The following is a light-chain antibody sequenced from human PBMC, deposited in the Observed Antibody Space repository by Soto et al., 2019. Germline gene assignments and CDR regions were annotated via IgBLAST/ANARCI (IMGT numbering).Light chain of an antibody. Sequence: EIVLTQSPATLSLSPGERATLSCRASQSVSSYLAWYQQKPGQAPRLLIYDASNRATDIPATFSGSGSGTEFTLTISSLQSEDFAVYYCQQYNNWPPVTFGGGTKVEIK. J-gene: IGKJ4*01. V-gene: IGKV3-15*01. CDR1: QSVSSY. CDR3: QQYNNWPPVT. CDR2: DAS.